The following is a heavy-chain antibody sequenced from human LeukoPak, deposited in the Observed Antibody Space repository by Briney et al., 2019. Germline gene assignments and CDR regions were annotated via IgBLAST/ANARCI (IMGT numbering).Heavy chain of an antibody. J-gene: IGHJ5*02. V-gene: IGHV4-4*07. Sequence: SETLSLTCTVSGGSISGYFWNWIRQPAGKGLEWIGRIYTSGSTTYNPSLKSRVTMSVDTAKNQLSLKLSSVTAADTAVYYCARWMVVATTLAWLDPWGQGTLVTVSS. CDR2: IYTSGST. CDR3: ARWMVVATTLAWLDP. CDR1: GGSISGYF. D-gene: IGHD2-15*01.